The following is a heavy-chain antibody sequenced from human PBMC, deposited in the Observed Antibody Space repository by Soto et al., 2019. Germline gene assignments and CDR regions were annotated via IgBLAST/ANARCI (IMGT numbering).Heavy chain of an antibody. J-gene: IGHJ4*02. D-gene: IGHD2-2*01. Sequence: SETLSLTCTVSGGSIRDYYESWIRQPPGKGLEWIGYIYYSGSTNYNPSLKSRVTISVDTSKNQFSLKLSSVTAADTAVYYCARHLPRAGYFDYWGQGTLVTVSS. CDR2: IYYSGST. V-gene: IGHV4-59*08. CDR1: GGSIRDYY. CDR3: ARHLPRAGYFDY.